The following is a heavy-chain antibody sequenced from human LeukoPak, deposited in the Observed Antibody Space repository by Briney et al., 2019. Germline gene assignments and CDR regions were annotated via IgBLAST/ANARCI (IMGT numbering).Heavy chain of an antibody. J-gene: IGHJ5*02. D-gene: IGHD5-24*01. CDR1: GFTFSSYA. Sequence: GGSLRLSCAASGFTFSSYAMSWVRQAPGKGLEWVSAISGSGGSTYYADSVKGRFTISRDNSKNTLYLQMNSLRAEDTAVYYCAKGRDGYNYWDWFDPWGQGTLVTVSS. V-gene: IGHV3-23*01. CDR3: AKGRDGYNYWDWFDP. CDR2: ISGSGGST.